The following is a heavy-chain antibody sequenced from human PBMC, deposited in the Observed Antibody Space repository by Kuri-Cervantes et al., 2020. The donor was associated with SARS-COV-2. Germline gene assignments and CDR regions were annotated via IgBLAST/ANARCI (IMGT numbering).Heavy chain of an antibody. D-gene: IGHD1-26*01. Sequence: SVKVPCKASGGTFSSYAISWVRQAPGQGLEWMGRIIPILGTANYAQKFQGRVTITADKSTSTAYMELSSLRSEDTAVYYCARMSLLQNDAFDIWGQGTMVTVSS. V-gene: IGHV1-69*04. CDR2: IIPILGTA. CDR1: GGTFSSYA. J-gene: IGHJ3*02. CDR3: ARMSLLQNDAFDI.